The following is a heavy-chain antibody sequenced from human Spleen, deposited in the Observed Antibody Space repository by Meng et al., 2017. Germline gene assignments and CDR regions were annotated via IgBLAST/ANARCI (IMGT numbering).Heavy chain of an antibody. J-gene: IGHJ3*02. Sequence: GGSLRLSCAASGFMFNSYWMSWVRQAPGKGLEWVANIKQDGSEKNYVDSVKGRFTISRDNGKGSLSLQMNSLRAEDTAVYHCARWWTYGFDIWGQGTMVTVSS. CDR1: GFMFNSYW. D-gene: IGHD2-15*01. CDR2: IKQDGSEK. CDR3: ARWWTYGFDI. V-gene: IGHV3-7*01.